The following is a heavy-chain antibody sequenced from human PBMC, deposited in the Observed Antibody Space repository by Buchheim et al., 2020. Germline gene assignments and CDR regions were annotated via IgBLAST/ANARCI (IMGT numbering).Heavy chain of an antibody. CDR3: ARVRTSSSRTGVDY. CDR1: GGSFSGYY. Sequence: QVQLQQWGAGLLKPSETLSLTCAVYGGSFSGYYWSWIRQPPGKGLEWIGKINHSGSTNYNPSLKSRVTISVDTSKNQLSLKLSSVTAADTAVYYCARVRTSSSRTGVDYWGQGTL. CDR2: INHSGST. J-gene: IGHJ4*02. D-gene: IGHD6-13*01. V-gene: IGHV4-34*01.